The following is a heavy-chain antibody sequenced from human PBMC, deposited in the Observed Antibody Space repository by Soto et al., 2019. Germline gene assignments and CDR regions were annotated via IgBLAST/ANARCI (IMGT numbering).Heavy chain of an antibody. CDR1: GFTFSSYG. CDR2: ISYDGSNK. V-gene: IGHV3-30*18. CDR3: AKDRSSGYDYLDLDY. Sequence: GGSLRLSCAASGFTFSSYGMHWVRQAPGKGLEWVAVISYDGSNKYYADSVKGRFTISRDNSKNTLYLQMNSLRAEDTAVYYCAKDRSSGYDYLDLDYWGQGTLVTVSS. J-gene: IGHJ4*02. D-gene: IGHD5-12*01.